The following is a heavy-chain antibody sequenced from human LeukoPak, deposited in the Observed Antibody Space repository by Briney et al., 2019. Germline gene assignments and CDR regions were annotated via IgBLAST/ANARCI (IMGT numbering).Heavy chain of an antibody. Sequence: SETLSLTCTVSGGSISSYYWSGIRQPPGKGLEWIGYIYYTGSANYSPSLKSRVTLSVDTSKNHFSLKLSSVTAADTAVYYCARTSLRWGVYWYLDLWGRGTLVTVSS. CDR2: IYYTGSA. CDR3: ARTSLRWGVYWYLDL. CDR1: GGSISSYY. D-gene: IGHD4-23*01. V-gene: IGHV4-59*01. J-gene: IGHJ2*01.